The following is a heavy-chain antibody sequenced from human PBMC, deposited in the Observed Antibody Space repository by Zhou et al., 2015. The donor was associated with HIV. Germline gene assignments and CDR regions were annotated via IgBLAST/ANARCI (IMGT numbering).Heavy chain of an antibody. V-gene: IGHV1-2*04. Sequence: QVQLVQSGAEVKKPGASVKVSCKASGYTFTGYYMHWVRQAPGQGLEWMGWINPNSGGTNYAQKFQGWVTMTRDTSISTAYMELSRLRSDDTAVYYCARDARKSYDILTGYYGGAFDIWGQRDKWSPSLQ. CDR3: ARDARKSYDILTGYYGGAFDI. CDR1: GYTFTGYY. D-gene: IGHD3-9*01. CDR2: INPNSGGT. J-gene: IGHJ3*02.